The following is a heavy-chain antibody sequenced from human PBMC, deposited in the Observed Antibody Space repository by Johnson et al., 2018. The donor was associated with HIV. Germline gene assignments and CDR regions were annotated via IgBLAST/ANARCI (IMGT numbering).Heavy chain of an antibody. CDR1: GFTFDDYT. CDR3: ARDWDAFDI. Sequence: VQLVESGGVVVQPGGSLRLSCAASGFTFDDYTMHWVRQAPGKGLEWVSLISWDGGSTYYADSVKGRFTISRDNSKNSLYLQMNSLRTEDTAVYYCARDWDAFDIWGQGTMVTVSS. V-gene: IGHV3-43*01. J-gene: IGHJ3*02. CDR2: ISWDGGST.